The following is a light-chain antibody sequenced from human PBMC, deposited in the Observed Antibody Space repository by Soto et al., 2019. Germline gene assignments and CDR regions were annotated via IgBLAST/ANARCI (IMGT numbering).Light chain of an antibody. J-gene: IGKJ2*01. CDR1: QSISSW. CDR3: QQYKNYPYT. Sequence: DIQMTQSPSTLSASVGDRVTITCRASQSISSWLAWYQRKPGKAPKLLIYKASSLQSGVPSRFSGSGSGTEFDITISSLQPDDFATYYCQQYKNYPYTCGQGTKLEIK. CDR2: KAS. V-gene: IGKV1-5*03.